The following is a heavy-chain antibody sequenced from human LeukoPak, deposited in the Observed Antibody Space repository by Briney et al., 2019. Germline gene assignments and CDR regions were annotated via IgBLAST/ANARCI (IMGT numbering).Heavy chain of an antibody. CDR3: ARGPYSGSYYFTFDY. CDR1: GGTFSSYA. V-gene: IGHV1-69*13. J-gene: IGHJ4*02. CDR2: IIPIFGTA. Sequence: GASVKVSCKASGGTFSSYAISWVRQAPGQGLEWMGGIIPIFGTANYAQKFQGRVTITADESTSTAYMELSSLRSEDTAVYYCARGPYSGSYYFTFDYWGQGTLVIVSS. D-gene: IGHD1-26*01.